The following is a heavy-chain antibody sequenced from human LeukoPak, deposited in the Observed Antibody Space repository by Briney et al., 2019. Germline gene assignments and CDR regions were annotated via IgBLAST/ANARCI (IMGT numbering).Heavy chain of an antibody. J-gene: IGHJ5*02. D-gene: IGHD3-3*01. CDR2: ISAYNGNT. Sequence: ASVKVSCKASGGTFSSYGISWVRQAPGQGLEWMGWISAYNGNTNYAQKLQGRVTMTTDTSTSTAYMELRSLRSDDTAVYYCARVPDYDFWSGYFEFDPWGQGTLVTVSS. CDR3: ARVPDYDFWSGYFEFDP. CDR1: GGTFSSYG. V-gene: IGHV1-18*01.